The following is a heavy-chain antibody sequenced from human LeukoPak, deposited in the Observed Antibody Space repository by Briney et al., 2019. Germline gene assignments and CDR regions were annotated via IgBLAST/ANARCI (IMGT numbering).Heavy chain of an antibody. J-gene: IGHJ3*02. CDR3: ARDLVTVTKGFDI. CDR2: ISHIGRT. Sequence: SETLSLTCAVSGDSFSSHYWTWIRQSPGTGLEWIGYISHIGRTNYNPSLKSRVTISIDTYKIQFSLKLRSVTAADTAVYYCARDLVTVTKGFDIWGQGTMVSVSS. D-gene: IGHD4-17*01. V-gene: IGHV4-59*11. CDR1: GDSFSSHY.